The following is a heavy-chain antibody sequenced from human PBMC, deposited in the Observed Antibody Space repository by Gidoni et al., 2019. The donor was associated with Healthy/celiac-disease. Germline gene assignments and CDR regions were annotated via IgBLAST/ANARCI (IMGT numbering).Heavy chain of an antibody. J-gene: IGHJ3*02. V-gene: IGHV1-69*01. CDR2: IIPIFGTA. CDR1: GGTFSSYA. Sequence: QVQLVQSGAEVQKPGSSLQVSFQASGGTFSSYAISWVRQAPGQGLEWMGGIIPIFGTANYAQKFQGRVTITADESTSTAYMELSSLRSEDTAVYYCASTKREGGHRAAFDIWGQGTMVTVSS. D-gene: IGHD1-1*01. CDR3: ASTKREGGHRAAFDI.